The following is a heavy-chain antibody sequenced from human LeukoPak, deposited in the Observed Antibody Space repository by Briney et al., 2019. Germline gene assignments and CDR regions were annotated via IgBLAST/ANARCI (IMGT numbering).Heavy chain of an antibody. Sequence: GRSLRLSCAASGFTFSSYGVHWVRQAPGKGLEWVAVISYDGSNKYYADSVKGRFTISRDNSKNTLYLQMNSLRAEDTAVYYCAKDRCSSTSCYVFDYWGQGTLVTVSS. CDR3: AKDRCSSTSCYVFDY. V-gene: IGHV3-30*18. CDR2: ISYDGSNK. D-gene: IGHD2-2*01. J-gene: IGHJ4*02. CDR1: GFTFSSYG.